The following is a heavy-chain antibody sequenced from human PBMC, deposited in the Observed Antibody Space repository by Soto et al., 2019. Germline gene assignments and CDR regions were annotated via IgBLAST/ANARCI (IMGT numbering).Heavy chain of an antibody. V-gene: IGHV3-23*01. D-gene: IGHD6-19*01. CDR1: GCTFSSYA. Sequence: GGSLRLSCAASGCTFSSYAMSWVRQAPGKGLEWVSAISGSGGSTYYADSVKGRFTISRDNSKNTLYLQMNSLRAEDTAVYYCAKVVSALRIAVAGIGFDYWGQGTLVTVSS. CDR2: ISGSGGST. CDR3: AKVVSALRIAVAGIGFDY. J-gene: IGHJ4*02.